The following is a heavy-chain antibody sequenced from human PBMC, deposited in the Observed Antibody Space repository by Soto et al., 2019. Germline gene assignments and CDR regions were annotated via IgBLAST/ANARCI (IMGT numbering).Heavy chain of an antibody. V-gene: IGHV3-30*18. Sequence: QVQLVESGGGVVQPGRSLRLSCAASGFTFSNYGMHWVRQCPGKGLVWVAVTSYDGSNKYYADSVKGRFTNSRDNSKNTLYLQMNSLRAEDTAVYYCAKGGDYYYYAMNVWGQGTTVSVSS. J-gene: IGHJ6*02. CDR2: TSYDGSNK. CDR3: AKGGDYYYYAMNV. CDR1: GFTFSNYG.